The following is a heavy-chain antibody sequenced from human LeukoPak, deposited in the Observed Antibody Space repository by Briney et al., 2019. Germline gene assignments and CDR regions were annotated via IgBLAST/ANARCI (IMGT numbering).Heavy chain of an antibody. CDR2: ISSSSSYI. V-gene: IGHV3-21*01. CDR1: GFTFSSYS. J-gene: IGHJ4*02. D-gene: IGHD1-20*01. CDR3: ARDRGLTGTNFDY. Sequence: GGSLRLSCAASGFTFSSYSMNWVRQVPGKGLEWVSSISSSSSYIYYADSVKGRFTISGDNAKNSLYLQMNSLRAEDTAVYYCARDRGLTGTNFDYWGQGTLVTVSS.